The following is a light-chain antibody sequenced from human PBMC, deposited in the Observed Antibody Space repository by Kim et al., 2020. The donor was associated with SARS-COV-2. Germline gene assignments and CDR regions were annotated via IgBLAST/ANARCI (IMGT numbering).Light chain of an antibody. CDR3: QSYDSSNHWV. CDR2: EEN. V-gene: IGLV6-57*02. Sequence: NTATLTGPADSGVMASNYVQRYQQRPGSAPTTVINEENQRPSGVPDRFSGSIDSSSNSASLTISGLKTEDESDYYCQSYDSSNHWVFGGGTQLTVL. J-gene: IGLJ3*02. CDR1: SGVMASNY.